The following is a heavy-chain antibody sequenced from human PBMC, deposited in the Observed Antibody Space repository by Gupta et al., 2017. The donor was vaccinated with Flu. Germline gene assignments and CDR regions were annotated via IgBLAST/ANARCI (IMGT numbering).Heavy chain of an antibody. V-gene: IGHV3-15*01. CDR2: IKSKPSGGTT. CDR3: TTVKGGGSYVTCYSLDY. CDR1: GFTFTSAW. Sequence: EVQLVDSGGGLVKPGGSLRLSCAASGFTFTSAWMSWVRQAPGKGLEWVGRIKSKPSGGTTDYPAPVKGRVTISRDDSKNTLFRQMSSLQTEDTAVYYCTTVKGGGSYVTCYSLDYWVQGLLVTLSS. D-gene: IGHD2-15*01. J-gene: IGHJ4*02.